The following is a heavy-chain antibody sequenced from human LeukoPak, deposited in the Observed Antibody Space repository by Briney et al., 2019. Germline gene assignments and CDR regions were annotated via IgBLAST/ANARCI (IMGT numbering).Heavy chain of an antibody. CDR1: GFTFSSYA. V-gene: IGHV3-23*01. CDR2: ISGSGGST. Sequence: GGSLRLSCAASGFTFSSYAMSWVRQAPGKGLERDSAISGSGGSTYYADSVKGRFTISRDNSKNTLYLQMNSLRAEDTAVYYCAKSSRGMNEAFDIWGQGTMVTVSS. CDR3: AKSSRGMNEAFDI. J-gene: IGHJ3*02. D-gene: IGHD3-16*01.